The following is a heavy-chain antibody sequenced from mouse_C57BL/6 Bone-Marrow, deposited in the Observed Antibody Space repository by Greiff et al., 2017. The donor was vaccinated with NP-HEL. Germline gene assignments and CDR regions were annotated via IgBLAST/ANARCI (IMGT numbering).Heavy chain of an antibody. CDR2: IRNKANGYTT. CDR3: VKASDFYYAMDY. Sequence: AAPAVTFTDYYMSWVRQPPGKAPEWLALIRNKANGYTTEYTASVKGRFTISRDNSQNILYLQMNTLRAEDSATYYCVKASDFYYAMDYWGQGTSVTVSS. V-gene: IGHV7-4*01. CDR1: AVTFTDYY. J-gene: IGHJ4*01.